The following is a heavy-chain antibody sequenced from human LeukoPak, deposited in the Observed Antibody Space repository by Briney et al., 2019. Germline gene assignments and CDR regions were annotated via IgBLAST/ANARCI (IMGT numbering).Heavy chain of an antibody. J-gene: IGHJ4*02. Sequence: ASVKVSCKASGYLFHNYGFSWVRQAPGQGLEWMGWISSYNGNTKYAQELQGRVTMSTDTSTNTAYMELRSLRSDDTAVYFCARDIGQWGYHDSRGHFRDFWGQGTLVTVSS. CDR3: ARDIGQWGYHDSRGHFRDF. CDR1: GYLFHNYG. CDR2: ISSYNGNT. V-gene: IGHV1-18*01. D-gene: IGHD3-22*01.